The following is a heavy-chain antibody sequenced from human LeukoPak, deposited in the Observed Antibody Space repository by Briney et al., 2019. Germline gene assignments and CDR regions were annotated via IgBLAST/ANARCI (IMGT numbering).Heavy chain of an antibody. D-gene: IGHD5-18*01. Sequence: GGSLRLSCAASGFTFSSYWMHWVRQAPGKGLVWVSRIKSDGTITSYADSVKGRFTISRDNAKNTLYLQMNSLRAEDTAVYYCARGMGYSYSHPQGAFDIWGQGTMVTVSS. V-gene: IGHV3-74*01. CDR1: GFTFSSYW. CDR2: IKSDGTIT. CDR3: ARGMGYSYSHPQGAFDI. J-gene: IGHJ3*02.